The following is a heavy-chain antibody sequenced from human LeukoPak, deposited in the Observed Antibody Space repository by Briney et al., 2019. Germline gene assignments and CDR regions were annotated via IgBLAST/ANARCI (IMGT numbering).Heavy chain of an antibody. CDR2: ISSSGSTI. CDR3: AKSDCSSDGCKLLNY. V-gene: IGHV3-48*03. CDR1: GFTFDDYA. J-gene: IGHJ4*02. Sequence: GGSLRLSCAASGFTFDDYAMHWVRQAPGKGLEWVSYISSSGSTIYYADSVKGRFTISRDNAKNSLYLQMNSLRAEDTAVYYCAKSDCSSDGCKLLNYWGQGALVTVSS. D-gene: IGHD5-24*01.